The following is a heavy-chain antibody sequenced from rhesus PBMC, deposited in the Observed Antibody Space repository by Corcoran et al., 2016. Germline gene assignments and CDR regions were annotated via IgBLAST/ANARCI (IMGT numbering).Heavy chain of an antibody. D-gene: IGHD2-39*02. CDR2: IYGNSAST. CDR1: GGSISGYYY. V-gene: IGHV4-73*01. J-gene: IGHJ6*01. CDR3: ASGAYCSGGVCPSYGLDS. Sequence: QVQLQQWGEGLVKPSETLSLTCAVYGGSISGYYYWSWIRQPPGKGLEWIVYIYGNSASTNYNPSLNKRFTISKDTSKNQFSLKLSAVTAADTAVYYCASGAYCSGGVCPSYGLDSWGQGVVVTVSS.